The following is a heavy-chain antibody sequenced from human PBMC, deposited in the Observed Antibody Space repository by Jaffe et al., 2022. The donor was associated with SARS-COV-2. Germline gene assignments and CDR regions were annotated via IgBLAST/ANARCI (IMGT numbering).Heavy chain of an antibody. V-gene: IGHV4-31*03. CDR2: IYHSGST. J-gene: IGHJ4*02. D-gene: IGHD5-18*01. CDR1: GDSIGSGGYY. Sequence: QVQLQESGPGLVKPSQTLSLTCTVSGDSIGSGGYYWSWIRQHPGKGLEWIGYIYHSGSTYYNPSLKSRVTISVDTSKNRFSLKLTSVTAADTAVYYCATISIQLWSPGSSDRRIHDYWGQGTLVTVSS. CDR3: ATISIQLWSPGSSDRRIHDY.